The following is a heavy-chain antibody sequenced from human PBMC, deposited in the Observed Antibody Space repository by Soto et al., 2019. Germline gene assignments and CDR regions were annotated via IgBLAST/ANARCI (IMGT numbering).Heavy chain of an antibody. J-gene: IGHJ5*02. Sequence: EVQLVESGGGLVQPGGPLRPSFTASGLNFGDSWLTWVGQAPGKGLEWVARIKPDESEKKYADSVKGRFSISRDNPKNSMYLQMDSLRGEDTAVYYCVRGGSNYASWGQGTLVTVSS. D-gene: IGHD4-4*01. V-gene: IGHV3-7*01. CDR3: VRGGSNYAS. CDR2: IKPDESEK. CDR1: GLNFGDSW.